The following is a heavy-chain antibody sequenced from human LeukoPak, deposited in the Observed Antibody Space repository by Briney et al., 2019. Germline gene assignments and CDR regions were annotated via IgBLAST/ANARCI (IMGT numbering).Heavy chain of an antibody. Sequence: SETLSLTCTVSGGSINAYYWSWIRQPPGKGLEWIGYVYHSGSTNYNPSLKSRVTMSVDTSNNQFSLKLSSVTAADTAMYYCAREGDYYDSGGYYRIDFWGQGTLVTVSS. CDR2: VYHSGST. CDR3: AREGDYYDSGGYYRIDF. J-gene: IGHJ4*02. CDR1: GGSINAYY. V-gene: IGHV4-59*01. D-gene: IGHD3-22*01.